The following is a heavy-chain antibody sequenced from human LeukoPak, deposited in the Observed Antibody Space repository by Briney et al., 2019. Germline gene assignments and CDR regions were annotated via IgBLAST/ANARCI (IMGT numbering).Heavy chain of an antibody. CDR1: GYTFSRHG. CDR2: VWYDGRNR. J-gene: IGHJ6*02. CDR3: ARVPLGTQQWLESRRGMDV. D-gene: IGHD6-19*01. Sequence: GGSLRLSCAASGYTFSRHGIHWARQAPGKGLEWVAVVWYDGRNRDYADSVKGRFTISKDNSKNTLYLQMNSLRAEDTAVYYCARVPLGTQQWLESRRGMDVWGQGTTVTVSS. V-gene: IGHV3-33*01.